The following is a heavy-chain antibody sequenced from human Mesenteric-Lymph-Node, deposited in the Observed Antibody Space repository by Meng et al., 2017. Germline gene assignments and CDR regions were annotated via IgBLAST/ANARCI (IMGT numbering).Heavy chain of an antibody. CDR2: IYHSGCT. D-gene: IGHD3-10*01. CDR1: GCSISSNGCY. CDR3: ARRRGGSGRDC. Sequence: LQRPGARAGLVTPLGALSLTRSVSGCSISSNGCYWDLVRQPPGKGLEWIGSIYHSGCTSYSPSLQSRVTMFVDTSKNQFSLMLTSVTATDTAVYYCARRRGGSGRDCWDQGTLVTVSS. V-gene: IGHV4-39*01. J-gene: IGHJ4*02.